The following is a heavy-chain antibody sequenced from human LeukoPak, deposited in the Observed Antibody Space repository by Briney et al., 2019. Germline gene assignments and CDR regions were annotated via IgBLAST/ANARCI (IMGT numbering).Heavy chain of an antibody. V-gene: IGHV3-7*01. J-gene: IGHJ4*02. CDR2: IKQDGSEK. D-gene: IGHD6-6*01. CDR1: GFTFTNYW. Sequence: PGGSLRLSCAASGFTFTNYWMSWVRQAPGKGLEWVANIKQDGSEKYYVDSVEGRFTISRDNAKNSLPLQMNSLSGEDTAVYYCVRALGSSSADYWGQGTLVTVSS. CDR3: VRALGSSSADY.